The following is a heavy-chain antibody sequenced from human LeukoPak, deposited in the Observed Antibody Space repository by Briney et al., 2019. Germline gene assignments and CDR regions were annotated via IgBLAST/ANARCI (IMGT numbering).Heavy chain of an antibody. Sequence: SETLSLTCAVYGGSFSGYYWSWIRQPPGKGLEWLGEINHSGSTNYNPSLKSRVTISVDTSKNQFSLKLSSVTAADTAVYYCARTYGDRIWYFDYWGQGTLVTVSS. J-gene: IGHJ4*02. CDR2: INHSGST. D-gene: IGHD3-16*01. V-gene: IGHV4-34*01. CDR3: ARTYGDRIWYFDY. CDR1: GGSFSGYY.